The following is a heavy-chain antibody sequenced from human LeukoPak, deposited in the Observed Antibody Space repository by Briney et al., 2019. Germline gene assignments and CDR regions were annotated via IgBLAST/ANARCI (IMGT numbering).Heavy chain of an antibody. CDR2: IYYSGST. V-gene: IGHV4-39*01. Sequence: SETLSLTCTVSGGSIGSSSYYWDWIRQSPGKGLKWVGSIYYSGSTYYNPSLKSRVTISVDTSKNQFSLMLSSVTAADTAVYYCARRRIAAAGTDYWGQGTLVTVSS. CDR1: GGSIGSSSYY. D-gene: IGHD6-13*01. J-gene: IGHJ4*02. CDR3: ARRRIAAAGTDY.